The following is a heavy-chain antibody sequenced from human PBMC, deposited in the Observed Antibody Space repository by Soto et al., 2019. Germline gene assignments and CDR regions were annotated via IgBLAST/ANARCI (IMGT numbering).Heavy chain of an antibody. CDR1: GVSISSYY. J-gene: IGHJ4*02. CDR3: ARGENYYDSSGYPY. Sequence: SETLSLTCTVSGVSISSYYWSWVRQPPGKGLEWIGYIYYSGSTNYNPSLKSRVTISVDTSKNQFSLKLSSVTAADTAVYYCARGENYYDSSGYPYWGQGTLVTVSS. V-gene: IGHV4-59*01. CDR2: IYYSGST. D-gene: IGHD3-22*01.